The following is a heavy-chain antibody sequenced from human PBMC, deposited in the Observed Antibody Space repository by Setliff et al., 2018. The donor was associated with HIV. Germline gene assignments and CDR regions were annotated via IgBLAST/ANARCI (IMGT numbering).Heavy chain of an antibody. CDR3: ASHQHNFTGYYYYYYYMAV. V-gene: IGHV4-59*10. D-gene: IGHD3-9*01. CDR1: GGSFSGYF. CDR2: IYTSGST. Sequence: SETLSLTCAVYGGSFSGYFWSWIRQPAGKGLEWIGRIYTSGSTDYNPSLKSRLTISVDTPKNQFSLKLSSVTAADTAVYYCASHQHNFTGYYYYYYYMAVWGRGTMVTVSS. J-gene: IGHJ6*03.